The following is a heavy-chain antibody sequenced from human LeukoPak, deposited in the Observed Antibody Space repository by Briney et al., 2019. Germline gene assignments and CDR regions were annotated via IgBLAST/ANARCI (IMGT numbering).Heavy chain of an antibody. D-gene: IGHD6-6*01. V-gene: IGHV3-48*03. J-gene: IGHJ1*01. CDR3: ARGGSTSSSSHFHH. CDR2: ISSRGITI. Sequence: GGSLRLSCAASGFTFSSYEMNWVRQAPGKGLEWVSYISSRGITIYYADSVRGRFAISRDNAKNSLYLQMNSLRAEDTAVYYCARGGSTSSSSHFHHWGQGTLVTVSS. CDR1: GFTFSSYE.